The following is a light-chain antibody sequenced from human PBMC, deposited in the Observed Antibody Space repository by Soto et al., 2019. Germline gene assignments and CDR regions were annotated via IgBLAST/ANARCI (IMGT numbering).Light chain of an antibody. CDR1: QSITSSY. CDR2: GAS. J-gene: IGKJ2*01. CDR3: QLYDSSSYT. V-gene: IGKV3-20*01. Sequence: EIGLTQSPGTLSLSPGERATLSCRASQSITSSYLAWYQQKPGQAPRLLIYGASRRATDIPDRFSGSGSGTDFTLTVSRLEPEDFAVYYCQLYDSSSYTFGQGTKLEIK.